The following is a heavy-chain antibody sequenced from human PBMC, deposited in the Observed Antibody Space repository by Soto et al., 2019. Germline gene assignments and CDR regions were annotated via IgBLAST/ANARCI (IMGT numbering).Heavy chain of an antibody. CDR2: ISGSGGST. CDR3: DMYYDFWSGYYQDY. D-gene: IGHD3-3*01. J-gene: IGHJ4*02. Sequence: GGSLRLSCAASGFTFSSYAMSWVRQAPGKGLEWVSAISGSGGSTYYADPVKGRFTISRDNSKNTLYLQMNSLRAEDTAVYYCDMYYDFWSGYYQDYWGQGTLVTVSS. CDR1: GFTFSSYA. V-gene: IGHV3-23*01.